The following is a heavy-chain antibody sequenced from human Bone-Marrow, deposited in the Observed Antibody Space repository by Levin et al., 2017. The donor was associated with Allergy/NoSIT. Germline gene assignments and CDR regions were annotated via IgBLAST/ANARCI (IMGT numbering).Heavy chain of an antibody. Sequence: GSLRLSCAASGFTFSSYGMHWVRQAPGKGLEWVAVIWYDGSNKYYADSVKGRFTISRDNSKNTLYLQMNSLRAEDTAVYYCARNGPGYYDILTGSTWFDPWGQGTLVTVSS. V-gene: IGHV3-33*01. CDR1: GFTFSSYG. CDR2: IWYDGSNK. J-gene: IGHJ5*02. CDR3: ARNGPGYYDILTGSTWFDP. D-gene: IGHD3-9*01.